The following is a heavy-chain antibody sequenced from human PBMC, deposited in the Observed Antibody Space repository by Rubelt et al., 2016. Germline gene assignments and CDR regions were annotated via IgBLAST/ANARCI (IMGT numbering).Heavy chain of an antibody. CDR3: ARGGDRDYGHY. CDR2: ITYRGST. V-gene: IGHV4-59*01. Sequence: QVQLQESGPGLVKPSETLSLTCTVSSASIYSYYWGWIRQAPGKGLEWIGEITYRGSTSYNPSLKSRVTISIHTSKNQFSLELSSVTAADTAIYYCARGGDRDYGHYWGQGTLVTVSS. D-gene: IGHD4-17*01. CDR1: SASIYSYY. J-gene: IGHJ4*02.